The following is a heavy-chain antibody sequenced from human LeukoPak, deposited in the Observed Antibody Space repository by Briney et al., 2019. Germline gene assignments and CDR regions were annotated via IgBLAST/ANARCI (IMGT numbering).Heavy chain of an antibody. J-gene: IGHJ4*02. CDR1: GYTFSGYY. CDR2: INPNSGGT. V-gene: IGHV1-2*02. D-gene: IGHD3-10*01. Sequence: ASVKVFCRDAGYTFSGYYFHWVRQAPGQGLEWMGWINPNSGGTHYAQNFQGRVTMTRDTSLSTAHMELTRLRSDDTAVYYCARGGRTMVRRGDPAFDYCGQGTLVTVSS. CDR3: ARGGRTMVRRGDPAFDY.